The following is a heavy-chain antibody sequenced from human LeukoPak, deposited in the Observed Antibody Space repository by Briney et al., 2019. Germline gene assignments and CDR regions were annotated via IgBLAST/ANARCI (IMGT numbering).Heavy chain of an antibody. J-gene: IGHJ4*02. CDR2: INHSGST. CDR1: GGSFSGYY. D-gene: IGHD7-27*01. Sequence: PSETLSLTCAVYGGSFSGYYWSWIRQPPGKGLEWIGEINHSGSTNYNPSLKSRVTISVDTSKNQFSLKLSSVTAADTAVYYCARYPGWGGRVYYFDYWGQGTLVTVSS. V-gene: IGHV4-34*01. CDR3: ARYPGWGGRVYYFDY.